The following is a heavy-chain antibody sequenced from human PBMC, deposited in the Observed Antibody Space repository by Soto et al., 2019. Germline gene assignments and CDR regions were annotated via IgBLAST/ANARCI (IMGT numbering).Heavy chain of an antibody. V-gene: IGHV3-33*01. CDR1: GFTFTEHG. Sequence: QVQLVESGGGVVQPGKSLRLSCVASGFTFTEHGMHWVRQAPGKGLEWVAVIFDDGINKYYADFVKGRFTISRDTSKSTLYLQMNSLRAEDTAVYYCARDHNRVGGYNWFDAWGQGTLVTVSS. D-gene: IGHD3-16*01. CDR2: IFDDGINK. J-gene: IGHJ5*02. CDR3: ARDHNRVGGYNWFDA.